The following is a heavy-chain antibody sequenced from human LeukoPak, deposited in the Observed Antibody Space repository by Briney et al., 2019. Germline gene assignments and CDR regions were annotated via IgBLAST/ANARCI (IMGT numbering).Heavy chain of an antibody. CDR3: ARAGLGQWLMPGHNWFDP. D-gene: IGHD6-19*01. J-gene: IGHJ5*02. Sequence: SVKVSCKASGYTFTGYYMHWVRQAPGQGLEWMGRIIPIFGTANYAQKFQGRVTITTDESTSTAYMELSSLRSEDTAVYYCARAGLGQWLMPGHNWFDPWGQGTLVTVSS. CDR2: IIPIFGTA. CDR1: GYTFTGYY. V-gene: IGHV1-69*05.